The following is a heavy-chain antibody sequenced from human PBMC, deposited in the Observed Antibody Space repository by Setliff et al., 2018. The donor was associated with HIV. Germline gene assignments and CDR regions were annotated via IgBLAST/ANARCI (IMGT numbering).Heavy chain of an antibody. Sequence: PGGSLRLSCAASGFTFSSYAMHWVRQAPGKGLERVANIKPDGSDKCYVDSVKGRFTISRDNAKNSVYLEMNSLRDEDTALYYCARVYTYTYDYWGQGTLVTVSS. CDR2: IKPDGSDK. CDR3: ARVYTYTYDY. J-gene: IGHJ4*02. D-gene: IGHD1-1*01. CDR1: GFTFSSYA. V-gene: IGHV3-7*01.